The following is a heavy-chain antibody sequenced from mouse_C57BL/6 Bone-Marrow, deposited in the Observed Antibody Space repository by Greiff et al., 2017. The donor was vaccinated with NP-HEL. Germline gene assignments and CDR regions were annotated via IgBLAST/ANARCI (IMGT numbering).Heavy chain of an antibody. D-gene: IGHD1-1*01. CDR2: IYPRDGST. V-gene: IGHV1-85*01. J-gene: IGHJ4*01. Sequence: VKLVESGPELVKPGASVKLSCKASGYTFTSYDINWVKQRPGQGLEWIGWIYPRDGSTKYNEKFKGKATLTVDTSSSTAYMELHSLTSEDSAVYFCAREGTTVVATRGYYAMDYWGQGTSVTVSS. CDR1: GYTFTSYD. CDR3: AREGTTVVATRGYYAMDY.